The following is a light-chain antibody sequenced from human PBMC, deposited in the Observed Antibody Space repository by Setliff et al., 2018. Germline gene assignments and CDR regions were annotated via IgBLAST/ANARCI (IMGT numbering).Light chain of an antibody. V-gene: IGLV1-51*01. Sequence: QSVLTQPPSVSAAPGQKVTISCSGSSSNIGNNYVSWYQQLPGTAPKLIIYVNDERPSGIPDRFSGSKSGTSATLGIAGLQTGDEADYYCGTWDSSLSAGVFGGGTQRTVL. CDR1: SSNIGNNY. J-gene: IGLJ2*01. CDR3: GTWDSSLSAGV. CDR2: VND.